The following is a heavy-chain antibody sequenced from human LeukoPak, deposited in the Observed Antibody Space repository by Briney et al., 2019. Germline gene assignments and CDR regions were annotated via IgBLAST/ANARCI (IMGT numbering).Heavy chain of an antibody. Sequence: PGGSLRLSCAASGFTFNYYAMSWVRQAPGKGLEWVSGISDNEGTTYYTDSVKGRFTISRDNTKNTVYLQMNNLRADDTAVYFCARHDRFIPYWGQGTLVTVSS. CDR3: ARHDRFIPY. CDR2: ISDNEGTT. CDR1: GFTFNYYA. J-gene: IGHJ4*02. D-gene: IGHD3-16*02. V-gene: IGHV3-23*01.